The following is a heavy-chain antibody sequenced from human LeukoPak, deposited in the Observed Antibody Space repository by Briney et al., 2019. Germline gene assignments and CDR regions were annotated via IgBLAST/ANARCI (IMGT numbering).Heavy chain of an antibody. D-gene: IGHD6-6*01. J-gene: IGHJ4*02. CDR1: GFTFSSYW. CDR3: ARVYSSSVVFYY. Sequence: GGSLRLSCVASGFTFSSYWMHWVRQTPAKGLVWVSRITSDGSTTNYADSVKDRFPISRDNAKNTLYLQMNSRRVEDTAMYYCARVYSSSVVFYYWGQGTLVTVSS. CDR2: ITSDGSTT. V-gene: IGHV3-74*01.